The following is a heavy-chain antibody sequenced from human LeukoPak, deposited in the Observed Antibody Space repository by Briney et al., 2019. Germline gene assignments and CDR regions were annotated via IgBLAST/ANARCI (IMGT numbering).Heavy chain of an antibody. V-gene: IGHV3-48*01. Sequence: GGSLRLSCEASGFTLSSYSMNWVRQAPGKGLEWVSYISYSSGTIYYADSVKGRFTISRDNAKNSLYLQMNSLRAEDTAVYYCAKGGSYYYYYYMDVWGKGTTVTISS. D-gene: IGHD1-14*01. CDR3: AKGGSYYYYYYMDV. CDR2: ISYSSGTI. CDR1: GFTLSSYS. J-gene: IGHJ6*03.